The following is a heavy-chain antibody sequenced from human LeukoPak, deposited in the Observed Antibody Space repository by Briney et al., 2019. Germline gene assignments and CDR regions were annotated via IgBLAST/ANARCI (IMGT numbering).Heavy chain of an antibody. Sequence: SETLSLTCTVSGGSISSSSYYWGWIRQPPGKGLEWIGSMEYSGSTYYNPSLKSRVTISVDTSKNQFSLRLSSVTAADTAVYYCARGQIYYYYYMDVWGKGTTVTVSS. CDR1: GGSISSSSYY. V-gene: IGHV4-39*07. CDR2: MEYSGST. CDR3: ARGQIYYYYYMDV. J-gene: IGHJ6*03.